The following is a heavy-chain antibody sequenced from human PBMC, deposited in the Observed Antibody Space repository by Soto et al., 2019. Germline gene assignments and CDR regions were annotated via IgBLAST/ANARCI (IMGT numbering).Heavy chain of an antibody. CDR1: GFTFSSYS. Sequence: EVQLVESGGGLVKPGGSLRLSCAASGFTFSSYSMNWVRQAPGKGLEWVSSISSSGSTIYYADSVKGRFTISRDNAKNSLYLQMNSLRAEDTAVYYCARTPRGDGYHLVDYWGQGTLVTVSS. D-gene: IGHD3-10*01. J-gene: IGHJ4*02. CDR3: ARTPRGDGYHLVDY. CDR2: ISSSGSTI. V-gene: IGHV3-21*04.